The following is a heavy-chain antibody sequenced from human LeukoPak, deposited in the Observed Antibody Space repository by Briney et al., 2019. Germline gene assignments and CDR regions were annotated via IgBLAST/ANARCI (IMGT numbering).Heavy chain of an antibody. CDR3: ARGGSGYDSFYYYGMDV. D-gene: IGHD5-12*01. J-gene: IGHJ6*02. V-gene: IGHV4-59*01. Sequence: SETLSLTCTVSGGSISSYYWSWIRQPPGKGLEWMGYSYDSGSTNYNPSLKSRVTISVDTSKNQFSLKLSSVTAADTAVYYCARGGSGYDSFYYYGMDVWGQGTTVTVSS. CDR2: SYDSGST. CDR1: GGSISSYY.